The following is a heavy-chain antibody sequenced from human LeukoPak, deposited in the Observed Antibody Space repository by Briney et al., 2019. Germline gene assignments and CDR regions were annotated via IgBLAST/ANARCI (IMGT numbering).Heavy chain of an antibody. CDR3: ARHSSSGWFDP. CDR1: GGSFSGYY. CDR2: INHSGST. D-gene: IGHD6-13*01. V-gene: IGHV4-34*01. J-gene: IGHJ5*02. Sequence: PSETLSLTCAVYGGSFSGYYWSWIRQPPGKGLEWIGEINHSGSTNYNPSLKSRVTISVDTSKNQFSLKLSSVTAADTAVYYCARHSSSGWFDPWGQGTLVTVSP.